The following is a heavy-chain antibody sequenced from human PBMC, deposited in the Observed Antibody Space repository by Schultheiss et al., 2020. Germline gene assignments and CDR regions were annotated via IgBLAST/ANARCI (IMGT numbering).Heavy chain of an antibody. Sequence: SETLSLTCAVYGGSFSGYYWSWIRQPPGKGLEWIGEINHSGSTNYNPSLKSRVTISVDTSKNQFSLKLSSVTAADTAVYYCARGYGQTYADYWDQGTLVTVSS. D-gene: IGHD2-2*01. CDR3: ARGYGQTYADY. CDR2: INHSGST. V-gene: IGHV4-34*01. CDR1: GGSFSGYY. J-gene: IGHJ4*02.